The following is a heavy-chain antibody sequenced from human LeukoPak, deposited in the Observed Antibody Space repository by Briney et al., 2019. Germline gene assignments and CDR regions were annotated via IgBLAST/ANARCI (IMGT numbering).Heavy chain of an antibody. CDR1: GGSFSGYY. J-gene: IGHJ4*02. CDR3: ARWYREERHYYFYY. CDR2: INHSGST. Sequence: KPSETLSLTCAVHGGSFSGYYWSWIRQPPGKGLEWIGEINHSGSTNYNPSLKSRVTISVDTSKNQFSLKLSSVTAADTAVYYCARWYREERHYYFYYWGQGTLVTVSS. D-gene: IGHD3-10*01. V-gene: IGHV4-34*01.